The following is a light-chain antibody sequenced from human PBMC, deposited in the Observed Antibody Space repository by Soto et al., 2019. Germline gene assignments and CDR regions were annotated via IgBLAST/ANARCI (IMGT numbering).Light chain of an antibody. Sequence: SVLTQPASLSGSPGQSITISCTGTSSDVGGYNSVSWYQQHPGKAPKLMIYDVSNRPSGVSNRFSGSKSGNTASLTISGLQAEDEADYYCSSYTSRSTVVFGGGTKLTVL. CDR3: SSYTSRSTVV. CDR2: DVS. V-gene: IGLV2-14*01. J-gene: IGLJ2*01. CDR1: SSDVGGYNS.